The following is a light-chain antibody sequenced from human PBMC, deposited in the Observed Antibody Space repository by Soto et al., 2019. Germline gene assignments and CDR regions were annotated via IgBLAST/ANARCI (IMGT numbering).Light chain of an antibody. CDR3: QQYSIWRT. CDR2: GAS. J-gene: IGKJ1*01. CDR1: QIILTN. V-gene: IGKV3-15*01. Sequence: EIVMTQSPAPLSVSPGERATLSCWASQIILTNLAWYQQKPGQAPRLIIYGASTRATGIPARFSGGGSGTEFTLTISSLQSEDFAVYYCQQYSIWRTFGQGTKVDIK.